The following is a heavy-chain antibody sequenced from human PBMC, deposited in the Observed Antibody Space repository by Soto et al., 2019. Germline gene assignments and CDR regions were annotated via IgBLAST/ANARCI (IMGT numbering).Heavy chain of an antibody. J-gene: IGHJ4*02. CDR3: AHATPVTTGFDY. Sequence: QITLKESGPTLVKPTQTLTLTCTFSGFSLSTTGVGVGWIRQPPGKALEWLALIYWDDDKRYSPSLKSRLTITKDTSKNQVVLTMTNMDPIDTATYYCAHATPVTTGFDYWGQGTLVTVSS. D-gene: IGHD4-17*01. CDR1: GFSLSTTGVG. CDR2: IYWDDDK. V-gene: IGHV2-5*02.